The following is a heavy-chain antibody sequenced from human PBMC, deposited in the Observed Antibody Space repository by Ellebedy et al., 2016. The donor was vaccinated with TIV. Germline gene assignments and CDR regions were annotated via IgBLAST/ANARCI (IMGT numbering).Heavy chain of an antibody. V-gene: IGHV3-73*01. CDR2: IRTKSNNYAA. J-gene: IGHJ4*03. CDR1: GFTFSDYA. D-gene: IGHD3-10*01. CDR3: TRRTSFGDY. Sequence: GGSLRLSXSASGFTFSDYAMHWVRQASGQGLEWLVRIRTKSNNYAAAYAESVRDRFTISRDDSQNTAYLQMNSLKFEDSAVYYCTRRTSFGDYWGQGVQVTVSS.